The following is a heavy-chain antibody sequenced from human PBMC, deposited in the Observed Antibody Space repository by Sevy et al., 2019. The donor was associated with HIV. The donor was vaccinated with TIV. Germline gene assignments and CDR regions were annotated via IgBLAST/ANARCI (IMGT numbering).Heavy chain of an antibody. V-gene: IGHV4-38-2*01. CDR1: GYSISSGYY. CDR2: IYHSGST. CDR3: ARALGRGSSGWYEDYYYYGMDV. D-gene: IGHD6-19*01. Sequence: SETLSLTCAVSGYSISSGYYWGWIRQPPGKGLEWIGSIYHSGSTYYNPSLKSRVTISVDTSKNQFSLKLSSVTAADTAVYYCARALGRGSSGWYEDYYYYGMDVWGQWTTVTVSS. J-gene: IGHJ6*02.